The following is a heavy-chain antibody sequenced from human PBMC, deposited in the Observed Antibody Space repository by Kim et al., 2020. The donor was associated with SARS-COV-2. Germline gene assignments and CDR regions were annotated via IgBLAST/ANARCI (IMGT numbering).Heavy chain of an antibody. J-gene: IGHJ4*02. CDR1: GFSVSRHW. CDR3: ARWKDTGGGNTFDY. Sequence: GGSLRLSCAASGFSVSRHWMNWVRQAPGKGLEWVSCINSDGSSISYAHSVKGRFTISRDNAKNTLSLQMNSLRAEDTAVYYCARWKDTGGGNTFDYWGQGTLVTVSS. V-gene: IGHV3-74*01. CDR2: INSDGSSI. D-gene: IGHD1-1*01.